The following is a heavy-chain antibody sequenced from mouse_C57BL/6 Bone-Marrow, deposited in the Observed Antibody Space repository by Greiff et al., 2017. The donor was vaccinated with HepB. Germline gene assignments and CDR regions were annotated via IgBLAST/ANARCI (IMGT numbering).Heavy chain of an antibody. Sequence: QVQLQQPGAELVKPGASVNLSCKASGYTFPSYRMQWLKQRPGQGLAWIGEIDPSDSYNNYNQKFKGKATLTVDTSSSTAYMQLSSLTSEDSAVYYCARGDGYYGDYWGQGTTLTVSS. CDR1: GYTFPSYR. V-gene: IGHV1-50*01. J-gene: IGHJ2*01. CDR3: ARGDGYYGDY. CDR2: IDPSDSYN. D-gene: IGHD2-3*01.